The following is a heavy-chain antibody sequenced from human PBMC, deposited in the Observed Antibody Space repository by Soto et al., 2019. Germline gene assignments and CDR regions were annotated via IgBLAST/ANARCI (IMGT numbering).Heavy chain of an antibody. J-gene: IGHJ6*02. V-gene: IGHV5-51*01. Sequence: GESLKISCKGSGYSFTSYWIGWVRQMPGKGLEWMGIIYPGDSDTRYSPSFQGQVTISADKSISTAYLQWSSLKASDTAMYYCERNGQADRWGMDVLGQGTTVTVSS. CDR1: GYSFTSYW. CDR2: IYPGDSDT. CDR3: ERNGQADRWGMDV. D-gene: IGHD2-8*01.